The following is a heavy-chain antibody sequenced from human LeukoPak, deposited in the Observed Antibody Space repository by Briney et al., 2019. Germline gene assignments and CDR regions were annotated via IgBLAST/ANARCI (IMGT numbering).Heavy chain of an antibody. D-gene: IGHD6-13*01. CDR1: GFTFSGYW. J-gene: IGHJ4*02. Sequence: PGGSLRLSCAASGFTFSGYWMSWVRQAPGKGLEWVANIKQDGSETYYVDSVKGRFTISRDNAKNSLYLQMNSLRADDTAVYYCARDRVWTVLYWGQGTLVTVSS. V-gene: IGHV3-7*01. CDR2: IKQDGSET. CDR3: ARDRVWTVLY.